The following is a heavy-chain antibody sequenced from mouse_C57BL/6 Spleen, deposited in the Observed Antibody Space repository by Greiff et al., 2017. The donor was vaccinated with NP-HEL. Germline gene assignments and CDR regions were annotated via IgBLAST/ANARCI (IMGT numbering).Heavy chain of an antibody. CDR2: IYPSDSET. CDR3: ARNYGSPAWFAY. D-gene: IGHD1-1*01. J-gene: IGHJ3*01. V-gene: IGHV1-61*01. CDR1: GYTFTSYW. Sequence: VQLQQPGAELVRPGSSVKLSCKASGYTFTSYWMDWVKQRPGQGLEWIGNIYPSDSETHYNQKFKDKATLTVDKSSSTAYMQLSSLTSEDSAVDYCARNYGSPAWFAYWGQGTLVTVAA.